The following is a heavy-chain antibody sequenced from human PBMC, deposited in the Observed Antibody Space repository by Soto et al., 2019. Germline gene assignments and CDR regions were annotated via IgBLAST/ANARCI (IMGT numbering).Heavy chain of an antibody. D-gene: IGHD2-8*02. Sequence: QVQLVDSGGGVVQPGRALRLSCAVPGFTVNTYGMHWVRQAPGKGLEWVAVISRDGGTKFYADSVKGRFTISRDNSRNTLFLEMNSLRGDDMAVYYCTGEVASGYWGQGTLVTISS. CDR2: ISRDGGTK. J-gene: IGHJ4*02. CDR1: GFTVNTYG. CDR3: TGEVASGY. V-gene: IGHV3-30*03.